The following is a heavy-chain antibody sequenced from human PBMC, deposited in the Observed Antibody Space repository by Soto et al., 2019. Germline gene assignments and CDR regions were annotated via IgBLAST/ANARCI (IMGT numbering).Heavy chain of an antibody. D-gene: IGHD3-9*01. Sequence: PSETLSLTCSVSDDXINSDKYYWGWIRQPPGKGLEWIGSIYYRGNAYYNPSLQTRVTISLDKSKSQFSLKLNSVTAADSAVYFCARLEGLATISYYFDFWGPGALVTVSS. CDR3: ARLEGLATISYYFDF. CDR2: IYYRGNA. J-gene: IGHJ4*02. CDR1: DDXINSDKYY. V-gene: IGHV4-39*01.